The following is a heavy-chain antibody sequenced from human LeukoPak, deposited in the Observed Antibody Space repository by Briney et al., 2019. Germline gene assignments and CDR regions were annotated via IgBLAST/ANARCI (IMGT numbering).Heavy chain of an antibody. V-gene: IGHV3-74*01. J-gene: IGHJ3*02. CDR1: GFTFSSYW. Sequence: PWGSLRLSCAASGFTFSSYWMHWVRQAPGKGLVWVSRIKSDGSSTTYADSVKGRFTISRDNAKNTLYLQMNSLRAEDTAVYYCARGGSPPEALGDAFNIWGQGRIVTVSS. D-gene: IGHD1-26*01. CDR3: ARGGSPPEALGDAFNI. CDR2: IKSDGSST.